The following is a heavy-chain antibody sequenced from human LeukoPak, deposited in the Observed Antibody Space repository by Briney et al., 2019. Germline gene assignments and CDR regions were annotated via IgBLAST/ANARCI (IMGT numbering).Heavy chain of an antibody. J-gene: IGHJ4*02. Sequence: GGSLRLSCAASGFTFSSYSMNWVRQAPGKGLEWLSYISSSSSIIYYADSVKGRFTISRDNSKNTLYLQMSSLRPEDTAVYYCVKSASTWYLFDYWGQGTLVTVSS. CDR3: VKSASTWYLFDY. CDR1: GFTFSSYS. V-gene: IGHV3-48*01. CDR2: ISSSSSII. D-gene: IGHD6-13*01.